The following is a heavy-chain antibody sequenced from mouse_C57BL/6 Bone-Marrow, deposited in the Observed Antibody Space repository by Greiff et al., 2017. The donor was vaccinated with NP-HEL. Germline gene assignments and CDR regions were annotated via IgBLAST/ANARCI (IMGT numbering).Heavy chain of an antibody. V-gene: IGHV1-81*01. D-gene: IGHD1-1*01. Sequence: QVQLQQSGAELARPGASVKLSCKASGYTFTSYGISWVKQRTGQGLEWIGEIYPRSGNTYYNEKFKGKATLTAYKSSSTAYMELRSLTSEDSAVYFCARPFITTVVVDVWGTGTTVTVSS. CDR3: ARPFITTVVVDV. CDR2: IYPRSGNT. CDR1: GYTFTSYG. J-gene: IGHJ1*03.